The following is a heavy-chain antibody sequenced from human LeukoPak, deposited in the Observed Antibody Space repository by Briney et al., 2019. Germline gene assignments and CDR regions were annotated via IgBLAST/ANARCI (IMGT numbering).Heavy chain of an antibody. D-gene: IGHD2-15*01. V-gene: IGHV3-30-3*02. CDR3: AKSSWGHCSGGTCYAGYMDV. Sequence: GGSLRLSCAASGFTFNSYSMHWVRQAPGKGLEWVTAISDDETYKFYADSVKGRFTISRDNSKNTLYLQMASLRAEDTAVYYCAKSSWGHCSGGTCYAGYMDVWGKGTTVTVSS. J-gene: IGHJ6*03. CDR1: GFTFNSYS. CDR2: ISDDETYK.